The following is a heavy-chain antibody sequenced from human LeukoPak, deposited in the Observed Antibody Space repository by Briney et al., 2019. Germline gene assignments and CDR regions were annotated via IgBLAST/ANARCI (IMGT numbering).Heavy chain of an antibody. V-gene: IGHV3-43*02. J-gene: IGHJ4*02. CDR3: AKDHSVLQWLGDFDY. Sequence: PGGSLRLSCAASGFTFDDYAMHWVRQAPGKGLEWVSLISGDGGSTYYADSVKGRFTISRDNSKNSLYLQMNSLRTEDTVLYYCAKDHSVLQWLGDFDYWGQGTLVTVSS. CDR1: GFTFDDYA. CDR2: ISGDGGST. D-gene: IGHD6-19*01.